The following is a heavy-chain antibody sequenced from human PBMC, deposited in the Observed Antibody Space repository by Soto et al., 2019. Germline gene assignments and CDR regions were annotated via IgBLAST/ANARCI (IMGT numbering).Heavy chain of an antibody. CDR3: ARLKYYDILTGYYGPFDY. J-gene: IGHJ4*02. CDR2: ISSSSSTI. CDR1: GFTFSSYS. Sequence: GGSLRLSCAASGFTFSSYSMNWVRQAPGKGLEWVSYISSSSSTIYYADPVKGRFTISRDNAKNSLYLQMNSLRDEDTAVYYCARLKYYDILTGYYGPFDYWGQGTLVTVSS. V-gene: IGHV3-48*02. D-gene: IGHD3-9*01.